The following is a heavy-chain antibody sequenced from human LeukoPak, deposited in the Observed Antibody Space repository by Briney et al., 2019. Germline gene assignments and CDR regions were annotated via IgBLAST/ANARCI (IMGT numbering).Heavy chain of an antibody. D-gene: IGHD2-2*01. V-gene: IGHV1-2*02. CDR1: GYTFTGYY. J-gene: IGHJ5*02. CDR2: INPNSGGT. Sequence: ASVKVSCKASGYTFTGYYMHWVRQAPGQGLEWMGWINPNSGGTNYAQKFQGRVTMTRDTPISTAYMELSRLRSDDTAVYYCARGYCSGTSCYFGANWFDPWGQGTLVTVSS. CDR3: ARGYCSGTSCYFGANWFDP.